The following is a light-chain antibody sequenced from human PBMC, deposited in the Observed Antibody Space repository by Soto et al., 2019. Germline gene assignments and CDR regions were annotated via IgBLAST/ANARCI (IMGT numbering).Light chain of an antibody. CDR1: QIVTSNY. Sequence: EVVLTQSPATLSLSPGERATLSCRASQIVTSNYLAWYQQRPGQAPRLLFSGASSRASGIPDRFSGSGSGTEFNLTISRLEPEDFAGYYCQQYSRAPPYTFGQGTKLEIK. J-gene: IGKJ2*01. V-gene: IGKV3-20*01. CDR2: GAS. CDR3: QQYSRAPPYT.